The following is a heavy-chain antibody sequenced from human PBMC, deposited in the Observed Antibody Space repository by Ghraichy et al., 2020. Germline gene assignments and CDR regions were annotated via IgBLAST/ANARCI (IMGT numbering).Heavy chain of an antibody. J-gene: IGHJ6*02. D-gene: IGHD6-19*01. CDR1: GFTFSSYG. Sequence: GGSLRLSCAASGFTFSSYGMHWVRQAPGKGLEWVAVISYDGSNKYYADSVKGRFTISRDNSKNTLYLQMNSLRAEDTAVYYCAKGLYLAVAGTRFWDYYYGMDVWGQGTTVTVSS. CDR2: ISYDGSNK. V-gene: IGHV3-30*18. CDR3: AKGLYLAVAGTRFWDYYYGMDV.